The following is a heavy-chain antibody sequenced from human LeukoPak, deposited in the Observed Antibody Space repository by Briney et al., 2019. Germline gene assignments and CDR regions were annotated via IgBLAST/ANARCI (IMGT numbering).Heavy chain of an antibody. D-gene: IGHD4-17*01. V-gene: IGHV3-7*05. CDR2: INEDGSEK. Sequence: PGGSLRLSCAASGFTLRTYWMTWVHQAPGKGLEWVANINEDGSEKYYVDSVKGRFTISRDNAKNSLYLQMNSLRGEDTAVYYCVRFPTGFDYWGQGTLVTVSS. J-gene: IGHJ4*02. CDR1: GFTLRTYW. CDR3: VRFPTGFDY.